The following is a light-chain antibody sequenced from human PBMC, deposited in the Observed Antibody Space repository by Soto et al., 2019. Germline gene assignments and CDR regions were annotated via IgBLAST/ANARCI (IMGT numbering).Light chain of an antibody. CDR3: AAWDDSLNVL. V-gene: IGLV1-44*01. CDR1: RSNIGSYT. CDR2: SNN. J-gene: IGLJ2*01. Sequence: QSVLTQPPSASGTPGQRVSISCSGSRSNIGSYTVNWYQQLPGTAPKLLIYSNNQRPSGVPDRFSGSKSGTSASLAISGLQSEDEAYYFCAAWDDSLNVLFGGGTKVTVL.